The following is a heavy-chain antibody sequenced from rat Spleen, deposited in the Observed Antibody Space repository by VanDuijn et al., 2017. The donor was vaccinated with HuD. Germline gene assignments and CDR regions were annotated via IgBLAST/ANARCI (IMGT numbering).Heavy chain of an antibody. J-gene: IGHJ4*01. V-gene: IGHV5-31*01. CDR2: ISFGGST. Sequence: EVQLVESGGGLVQPGRSLKLSCVASGFTFNNYWMTWIRQAPGKGLEWVASISFGGSTYYRDSVKGRFTISRDNAKNTQSLQMDSLRSEDTAIYYCTRGYVMDAWGQGASVTVSS. CDR1: GFTFNNYW. CDR3: TRGYVMDA.